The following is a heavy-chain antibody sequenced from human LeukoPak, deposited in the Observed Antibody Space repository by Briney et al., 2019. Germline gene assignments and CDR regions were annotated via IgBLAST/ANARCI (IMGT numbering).Heavy chain of an antibody. J-gene: IGHJ4*02. CDR1: GFAFSDYW. D-gene: IGHD1-26*01. V-gene: IGHV3-30*02. CDR2: IRYDGSNK. Sequence: GGSLRLSCAASGFAFSDYWMSWVRQAPGKGLEWVAFIRYDGSNKYYADSVKGRFTISRDNSKNTLYLQMNSLRAEDTAVYYCAKDRSGSYSQGLDYWGQGTLVTVSS. CDR3: AKDRSGSYSQGLDY.